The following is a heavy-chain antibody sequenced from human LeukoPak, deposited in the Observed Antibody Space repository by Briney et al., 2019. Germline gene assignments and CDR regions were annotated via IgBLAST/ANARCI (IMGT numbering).Heavy chain of an antibody. CDR2: IYSGGST. Sequence: GGSLRLSCAASGFTVSSNYMSWVRQAPGKGLEWASVIYSGGSTYYADSVKGRFTISRDNSENTLYLQMNSLRAEDTAVYYCASCTAVAGNDAFDIWGQGTMVTVSS. J-gene: IGHJ3*02. CDR1: GFTVSSNY. V-gene: IGHV3-53*01. CDR3: ASCTAVAGNDAFDI. D-gene: IGHD6-19*01.